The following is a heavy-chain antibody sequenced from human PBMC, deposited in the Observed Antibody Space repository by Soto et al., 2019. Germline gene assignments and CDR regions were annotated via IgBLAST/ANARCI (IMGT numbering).Heavy chain of an antibody. J-gene: IGHJ5*01. CDR3: ARGRYCLTGRCFPNWFDS. Sequence: SETLSLTCTVSGDSISTVDYFWAWIRQPPGQALEYIGYIYKSTATYYNPSLESRVAISLDTSKSQFSLTVTSVTAADTAVYFCARGRYCLTGRCFPNWFDSWGQGTLVTVSS. CDR1: GDSISTVDYF. CDR2: IYKSTAT. V-gene: IGHV4-30-4*01. D-gene: IGHD2-15*01.